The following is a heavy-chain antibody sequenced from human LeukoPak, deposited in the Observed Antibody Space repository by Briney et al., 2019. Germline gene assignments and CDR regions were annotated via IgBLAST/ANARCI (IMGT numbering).Heavy chain of an antibody. D-gene: IGHD3-3*01. V-gene: IGHV1-18*01. CDR3: ARPVGTYYDSWSGLNYFDY. CDR2: ISAYNGNT. J-gene: IGHJ4*02. CDR1: GYTFTSYG. Sequence: ASVKVSCKASGYTFTSYGISWVRQAPGQGLEWMGWISAYNGNTNYAQKLQGRVTMTTDTSTSTAYMELGSLRSDDTAVYYCARPVGTYYDSWSGLNYFDYWGQGTLVTVSS.